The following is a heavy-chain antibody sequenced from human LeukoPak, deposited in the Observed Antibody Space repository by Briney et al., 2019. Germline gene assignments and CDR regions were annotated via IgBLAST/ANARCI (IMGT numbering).Heavy chain of an antibody. V-gene: IGHV3-73*01. J-gene: IGHJ4*02. Sequence: GGSLTLSCAASGFTFSGSAIHWVRQASGKGLEWVGRIRSKANCYATAYVASVKGRFTISRDDSKNRAYLQMDSLRTEDTAVYYCTGIAAAGDHDYWGQGTLVTVSS. CDR1: GFTFSGSA. CDR2: IRSKANCYAT. CDR3: TGIAAAGDHDY. D-gene: IGHD6-13*01.